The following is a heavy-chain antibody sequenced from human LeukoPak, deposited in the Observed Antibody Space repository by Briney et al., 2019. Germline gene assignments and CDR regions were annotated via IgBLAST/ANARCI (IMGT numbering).Heavy chain of an antibody. CDR2: ISVSGNT. D-gene: IGHD2-15*01. V-gene: IGHV3-23*01. CDR1: GFTFSSYA. CDR3: AKAPVTTCSGAYCYPFDY. J-gene: IGHJ4*02. Sequence: GGSLRLSCAASGFTFSSYAMNWVRQGPGKGLEWVSAISVSGNTYHADSVKGRFTISRDSYKNTLYLQMNSLRAEDAAVYYCAKAPVTTCSGAYCYPFDYWGQGTLVTVSS.